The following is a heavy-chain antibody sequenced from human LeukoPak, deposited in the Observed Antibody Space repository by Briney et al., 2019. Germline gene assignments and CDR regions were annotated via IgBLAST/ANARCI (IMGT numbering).Heavy chain of an antibody. D-gene: IGHD2-8*01. CDR2: ISYDGHNT. CDR3: GILTLSPG. V-gene: IGHV3-74*01. CDR1: GFTFSTYW. J-gene: IGHJ4*02. Sequence: PGGSLRLSCAASGFTFSTYWIHWVRQAPGKGLVWVSRISYDGHNTNYADSVKGRFTISRDNAKNTLYLQMNRLRVEDTAVYYCGILTLSPGWGQGTLVTVSS.